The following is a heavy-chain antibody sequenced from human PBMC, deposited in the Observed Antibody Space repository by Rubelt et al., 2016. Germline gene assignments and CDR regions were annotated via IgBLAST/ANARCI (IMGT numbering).Heavy chain of an antibody. V-gene: IGHV4-34*02. J-gene: IGHJ4*02. CDR1: GGSFSDYS. CDR2: INRSGGT. CDR3: ARGQLDFWSGIHFDS. D-gene: IGHD3-3*01. Sequence: QMQIQEWGAGLLKPSETLSLTCAVSGGSFSDYSWSWIRQSPEKGLEWIGTINRSGGTNYSPSFKSRITMSIDVSKNEFSLRVTAVTGADKSVYYGARGQLDFWSGIHFDSWGRGTVVTVSS.